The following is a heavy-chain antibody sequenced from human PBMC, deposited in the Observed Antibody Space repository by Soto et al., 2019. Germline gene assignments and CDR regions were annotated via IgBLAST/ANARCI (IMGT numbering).Heavy chain of an antibody. Sequence: SLRLSCAAPGFTFSIYALHWVRQAPGKGLEWVAVMSPNGNNQYYADSVKGRFTISRDTSKSTLYLQMTSLRPDDTAVYYCATGANFYYDTSRYWGQGXLVTVYS. CDR2: MSPNGNNQ. CDR1: GFTFSIYA. CDR3: ATGANFYYDTSRY. V-gene: IGHV3-30-3*01. D-gene: IGHD3-22*01. J-gene: IGHJ4*02.